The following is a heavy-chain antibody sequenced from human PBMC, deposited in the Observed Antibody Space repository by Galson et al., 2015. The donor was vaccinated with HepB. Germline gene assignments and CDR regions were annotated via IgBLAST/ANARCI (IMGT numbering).Heavy chain of an antibody. CDR3: ASSIRHCGGDCFHAFDI. J-gene: IGHJ3*02. D-gene: IGHD2-21*02. CDR1: GFTFSDYY. Sequence: SLRLSCAASGFTFSDYYMSWIRQAPGKGLEWVSYISSSSSYTNYADSVKGRFTISRDNAKNSLYLQMNSLRAEDTAVYYCASSIRHCGGDCFHAFDIWGQGTMVTVSS. V-gene: IGHV3-11*06. CDR2: ISSSSSYT.